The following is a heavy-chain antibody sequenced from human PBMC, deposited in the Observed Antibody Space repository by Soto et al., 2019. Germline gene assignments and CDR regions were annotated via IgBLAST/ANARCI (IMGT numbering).Heavy chain of an antibody. CDR2: ITGSGAGS. CDR1: GFTFSSYA. CDR3: AKAYSNSWPNDWFDP. V-gene: IGHV3-23*01. D-gene: IGHD6-13*01. Sequence: EVQLFESGGGWLQPGGSLRLSCAASGFTFSSYAMNWVRQAPGKGLEWVSGITGSGAGSYYSDSVKGRFTISRDNSKNTLYLQMNSLRAEDTAVYYCAKAYSNSWPNDWFDPWGQGTLVTVYS. J-gene: IGHJ5*02.